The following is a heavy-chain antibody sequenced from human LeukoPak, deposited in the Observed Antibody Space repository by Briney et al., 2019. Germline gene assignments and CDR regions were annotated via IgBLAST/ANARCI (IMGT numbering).Heavy chain of an antibody. V-gene: IGHV3-23*01. CDR2: ISGSGGST. D-gene: IGHD3-9*01. CDR1: GFTFSSYA. J-gene: IGHJ4*02. CDR3: AKGLLLTGYLLDY. Sequence: GGSLRLSCAASGFTFSSYAMSWVRQAPGKGLEWVSAISGSGGSTYYADSVKGRFTISRDNSKNTLYLQMNSLRAEDTAVYYCAKGLLLTGYLLDYWGQRTLVTVSS.